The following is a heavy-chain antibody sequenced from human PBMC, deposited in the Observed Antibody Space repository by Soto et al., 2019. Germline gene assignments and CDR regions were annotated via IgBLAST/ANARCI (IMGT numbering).Heavy chain of an antibody. CDR1: GYTFTSYA. Sequence: QVQLVQPGAEVKKPGASVKVSCKTSGYTFTSYAMHWVRQAPGQRLEWMGWINAGNGNTEYSQKFQGRVTITRDTSASTGYMELSSLRSEDTAVYCCARLLGYRSSWTSGFDYWSREPWSPFPQ. CDR3: ARLLGYRSSWTSGFDY. J-gene: IGHJ4*02. CDR2: INAGNGNT. V-gene: IGHV1-3*01. D-gene: IGHD6-13*01.